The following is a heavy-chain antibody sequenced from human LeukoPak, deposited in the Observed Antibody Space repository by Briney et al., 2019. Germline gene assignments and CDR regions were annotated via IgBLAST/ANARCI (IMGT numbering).Heavy chain of an antibody. CDR2: ISGSGGTI. J-gene: IGHJ4*02. D-gene: IGHD3-3*01. CDR1: GFTFSDYY. Sequence: GGSLTLSCAASGFTFSDYYMSWIRQAPGKGLEWVSYISGSGGTIYYADSVKGRFTISRDNAKNSLYLQMNSLRVEDTAVYYCARALHYDFWSSRAFGYWGQGTLVTVSS. CDR3: ARALHYDFWSSRAFGY. V-gene: IGHV3-11*04.